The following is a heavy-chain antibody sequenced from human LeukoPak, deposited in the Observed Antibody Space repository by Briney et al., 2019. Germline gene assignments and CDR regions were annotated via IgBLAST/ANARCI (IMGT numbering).Heavy chain of an antibody. V-gene: IGHV4-59*12. CDR3: AKEYYDNSGYYIDY. D-gene: IGHD3-22*01. CDR1: GGSISSYY. Sequence: SETLSLTCTVSGGSISSYYWSWIRQPPGKGLEWIGYIYYSGSTNYNPSLKSRVTISVDTSKNQFSLKLSSVTAADTAFYYCAKEYYDNSGYYIDYWGQGTLVTVPS. CDR2: IYYSGST. J-gene: IGHJ4*02.